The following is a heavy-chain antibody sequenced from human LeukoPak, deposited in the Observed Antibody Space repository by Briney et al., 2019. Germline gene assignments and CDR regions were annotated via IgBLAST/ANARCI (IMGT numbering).Heavy chain of an antibody. CDR3: ARGRTGDLDY. J-gene: IGHJ4*02. CDR1: GFDFSDYW. CDR2: IKDDGSGN. V-gene: IGHV3-7*01. Sequence: GGSLRLSCAASGFDFSDYWMSWVRQAPGKGLEWVANIKDDGSGNNYVDSVKGRFTISRDNAKNSLYLQMNSLRAEDTAVYYCARGRTGDLDYWGQGTLVTVSS. D-gene: IGHD7-27*01.